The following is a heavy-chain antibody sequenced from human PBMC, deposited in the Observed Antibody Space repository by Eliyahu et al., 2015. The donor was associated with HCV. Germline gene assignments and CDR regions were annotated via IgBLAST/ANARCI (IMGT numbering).Heavy chain of an antibody. J-gene: IGHJ4*02. Sequence: QVQVQQWGAGLLKPSETLSLSCPVYGGSLNDNFWGWIRQPPGKGLEWVAEINHSVCNHFNPSLKSRVTISADTSKNQVSLKLSSVTAADTAVYYCVRRLVGATEFDYWGQGNLVTVSS. CDR1: GGSLNDNF. V-gene: IGHV4-34*01. CDR2: INHSVCN. D-gene: IGHD1-26*01. CDR3: VRRLVGATEFDY.